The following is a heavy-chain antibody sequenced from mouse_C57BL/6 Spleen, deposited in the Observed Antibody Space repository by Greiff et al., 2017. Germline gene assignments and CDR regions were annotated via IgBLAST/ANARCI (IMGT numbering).Heavy chain of an antibody. D-gene: IGHD1-1*01. Sequence: VQLKQPGPELVKPGASVKISCKASGYAFSSSWMNWVKQRPGKGLEWIGRIYPGDGDTNYNGEFKGKATMTADKSSSTAYMQLSSLTSEDSAFYFCAVSDTTVVAPRFDVWGTGTTVTVSS. J-gene: IGHJ1*03. CDR1: GYAFSSSW. V-gene: IGHV1-82*01. CDR3: AVSDTTVVAPRFDV. CDR2: IYPGDGDT.